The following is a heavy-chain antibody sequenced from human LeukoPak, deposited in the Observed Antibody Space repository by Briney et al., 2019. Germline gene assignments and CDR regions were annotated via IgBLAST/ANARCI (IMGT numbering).Heavy chain of an antibody. Sequence: QPGGSLRLSCAASGFTFSIYTMSCVSQAPGKGLEWGSAISGSGDNTYYADSVKGRFTISRDNSKNTVYLQMNSLRAEETAVYYCAKDMRYYDPGWAFDIWGQGTMVTVSS. CDR2: ISGSGDNT. V-gene: IGHV3-23*01. J-gene: IGHJ3*02. CDR3: AKDMRYYDPGWAFDI. D-gene: IGHD3-3*01. CDR1: GFTFSIYT.